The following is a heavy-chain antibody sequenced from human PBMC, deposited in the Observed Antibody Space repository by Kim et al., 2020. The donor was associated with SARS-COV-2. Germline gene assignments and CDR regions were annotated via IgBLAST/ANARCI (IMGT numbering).Heavy chain of an antibody. CDR3: ASGHGGSGRTWFDP. CDR2: VYYSGRN. D-gene: IGHD3-16*01. Sequence: SETLSLTCTVSSASITTYYWSWIRQPPGKGLEWIGDVYYSGRNNYNPSLKSRLTISVDTSKSQFSLNLRSVTAADTAVYYCASGHGGSGRTWFDPWGQGT. V-gene: IGHV4-59*01. J-gene: IGHJ5*02. CDR1: SASITTYY.